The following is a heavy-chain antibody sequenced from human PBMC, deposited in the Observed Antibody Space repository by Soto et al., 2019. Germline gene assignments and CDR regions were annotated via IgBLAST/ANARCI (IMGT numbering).Heavy chain of an antibody. D-gene: IGHD4-17*01. CDR3: TRARYGDHFDS. Sequence: PSETLSLTCTVSGGSISSSGYYWGWIRQPPGKGLEWIASFYYSGSTYYNPSLESRITISIHTSKNQFSLKLASVTAADAAVYYCTRARYGDHFDSWGQGTLVTVSS. V-gene: IGHV4-39*01. CDR1: GGSISSSGYY. J-gene: IGHJ4*02. CDR2: FYYSGST.